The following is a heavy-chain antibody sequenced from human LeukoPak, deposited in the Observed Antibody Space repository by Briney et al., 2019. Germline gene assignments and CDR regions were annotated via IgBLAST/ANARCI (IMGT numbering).Heavy chain of an antibody. CDR3: TRYDSSRFDP. CDR1: GFTFSGYA. J-gene: IGHJ5*02. Sequence: GGSLRLSCAASGFTFSGYALQWVRQAPGKGLEWVTGIAYDGSRKHYADSVKGRFTISRDNSRNTMDLQMNSLRGEDTAVYHCTRYDSSRFDPWGQGTLVIVSS. V-gene: IGHV3-30*04. D-gene: IGHD3-3*01. CDR2: IAYDGSRK.